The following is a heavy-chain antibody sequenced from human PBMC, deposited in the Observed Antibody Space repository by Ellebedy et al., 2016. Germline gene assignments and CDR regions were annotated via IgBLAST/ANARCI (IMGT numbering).Heavy chain of an antibody. D-gene: IGHD5-24*01. V-gene: IGHV4-34*01. Sequence: SETLSLXXAVYGGSFSGYYWSWIRQPPGKGLEWIGEINHSGSTNYNPSLKSRVTISVDTSKNQFSLKLSSVTAADTAVYYCARARSAAGNNFCDYWGQGTLVTVSS. CDR1: GGSFSGYY. CDR2: INHSGST. J-gene: IGHJ4*02. CDR3: ARARSAAGNNFCDY.